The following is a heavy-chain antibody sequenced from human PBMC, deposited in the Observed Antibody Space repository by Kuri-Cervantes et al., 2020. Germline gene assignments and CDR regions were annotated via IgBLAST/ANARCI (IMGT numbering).Heavy chain of an antibody. CDR1: GFTFSSYA. Sequence: LSLTCAASGFTFSSYAMSWVRQAPGKGLEWVSVIYSGGSTYYADSVKGRFTISRDNSKNTLYLQMNSLRAEDTAVYYCAREDIVVVPAAILGYGGMDVWGQGTTVTVSS. V-gene: IGHV3-53*01. CDR3: AREDIVVVPAAILGYGGMDV. J-gene: IGHJ6*02. CDR2: IYSGGST. D-gene: IGHD2-2*02.